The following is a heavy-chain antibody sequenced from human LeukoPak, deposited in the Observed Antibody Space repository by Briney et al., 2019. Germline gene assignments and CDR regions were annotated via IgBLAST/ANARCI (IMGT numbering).Heavy chain of an antibody. Sequence: GGSLRLSCAASDFTFSDYGMHGVRQAPGKGLEWVAFIRFDGGNEIYGDSVKGRFTISRDDSKDTLYLQMNSLSAEDTAVYFCAKAGYSTSRYYLDFWGQGTLVTVSS. J-gene: IGHJ4*02. CDR3: AKAGYSTSRYYLDF. V-gene: IGHV3-30*02. CDR2: IRFDGGNE. D-gene: IGHD6-13*01. CDR1: DFTFSDYG.